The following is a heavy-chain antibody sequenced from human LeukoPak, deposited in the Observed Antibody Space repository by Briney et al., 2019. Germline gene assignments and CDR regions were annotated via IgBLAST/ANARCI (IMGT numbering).Heavy chain of an antibody. Sequence: GGSLGLSCAASGFTFSSYSMNWVRQAPGKGLEWVSSISSSSSYIYYADSVKGRFTISRDNAKNSLYLQMNSLRAEDTAVYYCARDRYYGSGSYYAYFDYWGQGTLVTVSS. D-gene: IGHD3-10*01. J-gene: IGHJ4*02. CDR2: ISSSSSYI. V-gene: IGHV3-21*01. CDR3: ARDRYYGSGSYYAYFDY. CDR1: GFTFSSYS.